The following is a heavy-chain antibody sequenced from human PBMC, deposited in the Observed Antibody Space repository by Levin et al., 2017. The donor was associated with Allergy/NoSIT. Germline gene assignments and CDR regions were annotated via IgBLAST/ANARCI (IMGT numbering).Heavy chain of an antibody. CDR1: GFTFSNAW. J-gene: IGHJ4*02. V-gene: IGHV3-15*01. D-gene: IGHD1-26*01. Sequence: GESLKISCAASGFTFSNAWMSWVRQAPGKGLEWVGRIKSKTDGGTTDYAAPVKGRFTISRDDSKNTLYLQMNSLKTEDTAVYYCTTEREVGATDYWGQGTLVTVSS. CDR2: IKSKTDGGTT. CDR3: TTEREVGATDY.